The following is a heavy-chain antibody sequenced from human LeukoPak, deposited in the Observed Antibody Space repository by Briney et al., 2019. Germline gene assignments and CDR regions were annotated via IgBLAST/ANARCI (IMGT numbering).Heavy chain of an antibody. V-gene: IGHV4-34*01. CDR1: GGSFNIYY. CDR2: MNDGGTI. J-gene: IGHJ6*03. D-gene: IGHD1-7*01. Sequence: SETLSLTCAVYGGSFNIYYWSWIRQSPGKGLEWIGEMNDGGTINYNPSLLSRVTISLDRSKNQFSLKLTSVTTADTAVYYCARRWNYGRNYYLDVWGNGATVSVSS. CDR3: ARRWNYGRNYYLDV.